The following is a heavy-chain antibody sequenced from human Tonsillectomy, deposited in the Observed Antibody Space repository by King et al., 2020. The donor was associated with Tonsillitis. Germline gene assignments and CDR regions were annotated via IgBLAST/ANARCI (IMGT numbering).Heavy chain of an antibody. CDR3: ARSGSRYGADALDI. Sequence: QLQESGPGLVKPSETLSLTCTVSGDSISGYYWNWIRQPQGKGLEYIGFVYYTGSTNYNPSLKSRLTVSLDTSKNQFSLRLSSVTAADTAVYYCARSGSRYGADALDIWGQGTMVAVSS. D-gene: IGHD5-18*01. CDR1: GDSISGYY. V-gene: IGHV4-59*01. CDR2: VYYTGST. J-gene: IGHJ3*02.